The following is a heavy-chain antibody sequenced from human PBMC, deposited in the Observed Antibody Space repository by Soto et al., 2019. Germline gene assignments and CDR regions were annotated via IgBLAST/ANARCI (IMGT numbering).Heavy chain of an antibody. J-gene: IGHJ4*02. V-gene: IGHV4-39*01. CDR2: IYYSGST. D-gene: IGHD4-17*01. CDR1: GGSISSSSYY. Sequence: QLLESGPGLVKPSETLSLTCTVSGGSISSSSYYWGWIRQPPGKGLEWIGSIYYSGSTYYNPSLKSRVTISVDTSKNQFSLKLSSVTAADTAVYYCARHDYGDYIGLGWGQGTLVTVSS. CDR3: ARHDYGDYIGLG.